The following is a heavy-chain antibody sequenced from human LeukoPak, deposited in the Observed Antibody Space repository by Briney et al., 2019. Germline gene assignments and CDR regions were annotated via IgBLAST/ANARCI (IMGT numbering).Heavy chain of an antibody. V-gene: IGHV1-46*01. CDR1: GYTFTSYY. Sequence: ASVKVSCKASGYTFTSYYMHWVRQAPGQGLEWMGIINPSGGSTSYAQKFQGRVTITADESTSTAYMELSSLRSEDTAVYYCARDALVYDSSGYYYVRLGYWGQGTLVTVSS. CDR2: INPSGGST. J-gene: IGHJ4*02. D-gene: IGHD3-22*01. CDR3: ARDALVYDSSGYYYVRLGY.